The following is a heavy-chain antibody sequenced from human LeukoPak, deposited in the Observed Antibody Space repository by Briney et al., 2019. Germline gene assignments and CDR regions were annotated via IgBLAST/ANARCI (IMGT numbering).Heavy chain of an antibody. V-gene: IGHV4-30-2*01. Sequence: PSETLSLTCAVSGGSISSGGYSWSWIRQPPGKGLEWIGYIYHSGSTSYSPSLKSRVTISVDRSKNQFSLKLNSVTAADTAVYYCARGGGYYPDYYYYGMDVWGQGTTVTVSS. D-gene: IGHD3-3*01. CDR1: GGSISSGGYS. CDR2: IYHSGST. J-gene: IGHJ6*02. CDR3: ARGGGYYPDYYYYGMDV.